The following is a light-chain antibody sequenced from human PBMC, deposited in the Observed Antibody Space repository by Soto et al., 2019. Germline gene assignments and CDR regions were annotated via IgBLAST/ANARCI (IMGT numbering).Light chain of an antibody. CDR3: QQYGSSPWT. CDR2: GAS. CDR1: HTIRSNY. J-gene: IGKJ1*01. Sequence: ETVLTQSPGTLSLSPGERATLSCRASHTIRSNYLAWYRQTPGQAPRLLLYGASTRATGIADRFSGSGSGTNFTLIISRLEPEDVALYYCQQYGSSPWTFGQGTKVEIK. V-gene: IGKV3-20*01.